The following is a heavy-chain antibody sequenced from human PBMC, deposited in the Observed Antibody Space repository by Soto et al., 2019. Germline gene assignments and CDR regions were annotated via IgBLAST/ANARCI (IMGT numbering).Heavy chain of an antibody. V-gene: IGHV3-23*01. CDR1: GFTFSSDA. CDR3: AKSPRSGYDPPWDY. Sequence: EVQLLESGGGLVQPGGSLTLACATSGFTFSSDALNWVRQAPGKGLEWVSGISGSGGRTYYTDSVKGRFTISRDNSKNTLYLQMSGLRAEDAAVYYCAKSPRSGYDPPWDYWGLGTLVTVSS. D-gene: IGHD5-12*01. CDR2: ISGSGGRT. J-gene: IGHJ4*02.